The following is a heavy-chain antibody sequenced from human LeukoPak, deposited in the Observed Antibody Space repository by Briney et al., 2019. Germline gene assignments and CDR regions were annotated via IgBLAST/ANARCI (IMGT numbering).Heavy chain of an antibody. J-gene: IGHJ4*02. CDR1: GFTFDDYA. D-gene: IGHD3-3*01. Sequence: PGGSLRLSCAASGFTFDDYAMHWVRQAPGKGLEWVSGISWNSGSIGYADSVKGRFTISRDNAKNSLYLQMNSLRAEDTALYYCAKDTGPSILGGHDDYWAREPWSPSPQ. CDR3: AKDTGPSILGGHDDY. V-gene: IGHV3-9*01. CDR2: ISWNSGSI.